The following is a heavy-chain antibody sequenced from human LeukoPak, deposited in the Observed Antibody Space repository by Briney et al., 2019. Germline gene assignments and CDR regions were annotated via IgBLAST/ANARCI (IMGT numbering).Heavy chain of an antibody. CDR1: GGSVNNGGYF. V-gene: IGHV4-61*08. CDR3: ASVSVSSAGYHFYYYGMDV. D-gene: IGHD6-25*01. CDR2: VYSSGSP. J-gene: IGHJ6*04. Sequence: SETLSLTCTVSGGSVNNGGYFWNWIRQSPGKGLEWLGYVYSSGSPNYNPSLRSRVSMSVDTSKNQFSLKLSSVTAADTAVYYCASVSVSSAGYHFYYYGMDVWDKGTTVIVSS.